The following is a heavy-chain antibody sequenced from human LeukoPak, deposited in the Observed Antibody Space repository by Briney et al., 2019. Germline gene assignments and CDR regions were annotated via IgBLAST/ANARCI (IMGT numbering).Heavy chain of an antibody. D-gene: IGHD2-15*01. CDR2: IFSNDEK. CDR1: GFSLSNARMG. J-gene: IGHJ6*03. CDR3: ARSYCSGGSCYSYYYYYMDV. Sequence: SGPTLVNPTETLTLTCTVSGFSLSNARMGVSWIRQPPGKALEWLAHIFSNDEKSYSTSLNSRLTISKDTSKSQVVLTMTNMDPVDTATYYCARSYCSGGSCYSYYYYYMDVWGKGTTVTVSS. V-gene: IGHV2-26*01.